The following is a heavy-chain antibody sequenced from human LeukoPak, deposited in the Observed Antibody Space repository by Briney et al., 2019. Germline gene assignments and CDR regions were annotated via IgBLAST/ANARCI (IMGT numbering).Heavy chain of an antibody. V-gene: IGHV3-11*06. CDR1: GLTFSDYY. CDR3: ARDLGPPFY. Sequence: GGSLRLSCAASGLTFSDYYMSWIRQAPGRGLECVSYISPTGSFTNYAGSVKGRFTISRDNAKNSLYLQMHSLRAEDTAVYYCARDLGPPFYWGQGTQVTVSS. CDR2: ISPTGSFT. J-gene: IGHJ4*02.